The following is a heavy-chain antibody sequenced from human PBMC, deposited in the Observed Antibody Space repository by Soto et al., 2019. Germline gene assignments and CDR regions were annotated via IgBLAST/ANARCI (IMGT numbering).Heavy chain of an antibody. J-gene: IGHJ6*02. D-gene: IGHD4-17*01. CDR2: ISAYNGNT. CDR3: ARDPAVTSYYYCDGMDV. CDR1: GYTFTSYG. Sequence: QVQLVQSGAEVKKPGASVKVSCKASGYTFTSYGISWVRQAPGQGLEWMGWISAYNGNTNYAQKLQGRVTMTTDTSTSTAYMELRSLRSDDTAVYYCARDPAVTSYYYCDGMDVWGQGTTVTASS. V-gene: IGHV1-18*04.